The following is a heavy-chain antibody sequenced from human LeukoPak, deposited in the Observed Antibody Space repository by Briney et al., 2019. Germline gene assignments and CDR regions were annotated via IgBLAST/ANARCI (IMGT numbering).Heavy chain of an antibody. CDR3: ARGNNWYYYDSSGGPDAFDI. CDR2: IYSGGGT. D-gene: IGHD3-22*01. Sequence: PGGSLRLSCAASGFIVSSKYMSWVRQAPGKGLEWVSLIYSGGGTYYEDSVKGRFTISRDNSKNTLYLQMNSLRAEDTAVYYCARGNNWYYYDSSGGPDAFDIWGQGTMVTVSS. CDR1: GFIVSSKY. V-gene: IGHV3-53*01. J-gene: IGHJ3*02.